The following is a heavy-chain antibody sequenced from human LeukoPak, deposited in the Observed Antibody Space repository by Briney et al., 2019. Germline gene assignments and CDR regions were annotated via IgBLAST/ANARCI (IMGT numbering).Heavy chain of an antibody. CDR1: GFTFSDYY. D-gene: IGHD5-18*01. V-gene: IGHV3-11*04. CDR3: AYSVDTAYYYYGMDV. CDR2: ISSSGSTI. Sequence: PGGSLRLSCAASGFTFSDYYMSWIRQAPGKGLEWVSYISSSGSTIYYADSVKGRFTISRDNAKNSLYLQMNSLRAEDTAVYYCAYSVDTAYYYYGMDVWGQGTTVTVSS. J-gene: IGHJ6*02.